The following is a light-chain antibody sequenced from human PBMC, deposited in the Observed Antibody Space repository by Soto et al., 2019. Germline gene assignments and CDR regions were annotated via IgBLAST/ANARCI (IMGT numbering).Light chain of an antibody. Sequence: QSALTQPASVSGSPGQSITISCTGTSTDVGGYNYVSWYQQHPGKAPKLMISDVSNRPSGVSIRFSGSKSGNTASLTISGLQAEDEADYYCNSYSSSTTLYLFGTGTKVTV. CDR3: NSYSSSTTLYL. V-gene: IGLV2-14*01. CDR2: DVS. J-gene: IGLJ1*01. CDR1: STDVGGYNY.